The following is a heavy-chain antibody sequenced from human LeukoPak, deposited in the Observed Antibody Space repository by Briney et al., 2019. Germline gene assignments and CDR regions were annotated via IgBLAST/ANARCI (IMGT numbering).Heavy chain of an antibody. D-gene: IGHD5-12*01. CDR1: GFTVSSNY. J-gene: IGHJ4*02. V-gene: IGHV3-53*01. Sequence: GGSLRLSCAASGFTVSSNYMSWVRQAPGRGLVWVSVIYSGGSTYYADSVKGRFTISRDNSKNTLYLQMNSLRAEDTAVYYCARVRGKWLRLGYFDYWGQGTLVTVSS. CDR2: IYSGGST. CDR3: ARVRGKWLRLGYFDY.